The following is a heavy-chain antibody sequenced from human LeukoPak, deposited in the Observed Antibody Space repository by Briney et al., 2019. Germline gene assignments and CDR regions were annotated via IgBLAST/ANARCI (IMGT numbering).Heavy chain of an antibody. Sequence: SETLSLTCSVSGGSISTYYWSWIRQPLGKGLEWIGYVYYTGSTNYNPSLKSRVAISVDTSKNQFSLKLSSVTAADTAVYFCARDVHHSTSSVYYYYYMDVWGKGTTVTVSS. CDR2: VYYTGST. CDR1: GGSISTYY. D-gene: IGHD6-6*01. J-gene: IGHJ6*03. CDR3: ARDVHHSTSSVYYYYYMDV. V-gene: IGHV4-59*01.